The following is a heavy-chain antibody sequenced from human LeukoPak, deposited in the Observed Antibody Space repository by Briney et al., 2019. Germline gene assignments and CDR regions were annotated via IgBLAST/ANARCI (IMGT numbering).Heavy chain of an antibody. V-gene: IGHV3-7*01. CDR3: ARAGTSLFDY. CDR2: IKQDGSEK. D-gene: IGHD1-1*01. CDR1: GFTFSGYW. Sequence: GGSLRLSCAASGFTFSGYWMSWVRQAPGKGLEWVANIKQDGSEKYYVDSVKGRFTISRDNAKNSLYLQMNSLRAEDTAVYYCARAGTSLFDYWGQGTLVTVSS. J-gene: IGHJ4*02.